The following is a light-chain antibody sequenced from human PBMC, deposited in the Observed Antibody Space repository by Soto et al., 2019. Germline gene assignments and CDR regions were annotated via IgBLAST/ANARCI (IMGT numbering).Light chain of an antibody. CDR3: SSYTSRSNVI. CDR1: SSDVGGYDY. CDR2: DVN. J-gene: IGLJ2*01. Sequence: QSVLTQPASVSGSPGQSITISCTGTSSDVGGYDYVSWYQQHPGKAPKLMIYDVNIRPSGVSIRFSGSKSGNTASLTISGLQAEDEADYYCSSYTSRSNVIFGGGTQLTVL. V-gene: IGLV2-14*03.